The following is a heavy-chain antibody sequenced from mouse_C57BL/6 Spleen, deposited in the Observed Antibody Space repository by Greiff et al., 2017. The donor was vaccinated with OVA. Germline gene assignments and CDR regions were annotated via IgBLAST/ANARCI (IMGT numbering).Heavy chain of an antibody. D-gene: IGHD2-3*01. Sequence: QVQLQQPGTELVKPGASVKLSCKASGYTFTSYWMHWVKQRPGQGLEWIGNINPSNGGTNYNEKFKSKATLTVDKSSSTAYRQLSSLTSEDSAVYYCARAGYDGYSRLYFDVWGTGTTVTVSS. CDR3: ARAGYDGYSRLYFDV. CDR1: GYTFTSYW. V-gene: IGHV1-53*01. CDR2: INPSNGGT. J-gene: IGHJ1*03.